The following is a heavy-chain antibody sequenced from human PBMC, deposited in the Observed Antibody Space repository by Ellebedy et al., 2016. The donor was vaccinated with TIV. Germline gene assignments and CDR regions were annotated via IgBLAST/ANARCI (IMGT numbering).Heavy chain of an antibody. V-gene: IGHV4-34*01. CDR2: VYHSGTT. J-gene: IGHJ4*02. CDR3: ARDRDVTSRGILDY. D-gene: IGHD5-24*01. CDR1: GFTFSDHY. Sequence: MPGGSLRLSCAASGFTFSDHYMDWVHLAPGKGLEWIGEVYHSGTTYYNPSLKSRVTVSVDTSKNQFSLKLTSVTAADTAMYYCARDRDVTSRGILDYWGQGILVTVSS.